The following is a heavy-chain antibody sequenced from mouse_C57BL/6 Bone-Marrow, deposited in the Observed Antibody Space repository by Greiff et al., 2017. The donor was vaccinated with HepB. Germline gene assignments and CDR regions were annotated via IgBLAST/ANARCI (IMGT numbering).Heavy chain of an antibody. CDR1: GYTFTSYW. D-gene: IGHD2-4*01. V-gene: IGHV1-64*01. J-gene: IGHJ2*01. Sequence: VQLQQPGAELVKPGASVKLSCKASGYTFTSYWMHWVKQRPGQGLEWIGMIHPNSGSTNYNEKFKSKATLTVDKSSSTAYMQLSSLTSEDSAVYYCARRSYDYERNDYWGQGTTLTVSS. CDR2: IHPNSGST. CDR3: ARRSYDYERNDY.